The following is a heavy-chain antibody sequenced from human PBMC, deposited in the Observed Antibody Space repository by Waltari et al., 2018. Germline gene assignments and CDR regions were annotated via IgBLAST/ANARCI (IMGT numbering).Heavy chain of an antibody. CDR3: ARADYYGSGSYNRLFYFDY. CDR1: GGTFSSYA. CDR2: IIPIFGTA. Sequence: QVQLVQSGAEVKKPGSSVKVSCKASGGTFSSYAISWVRQAPGQGLEWMGGIIPIFGTANYAQKFQGRVTITTDESTSTAYMGLSSLRSEDTAVYYCARADYYGSGSYNRLFYFDYWGQGTLVTVSS. D-gene: IGHD3-10*01. V-gene: IGHV1-69*05. J-gene: IGHJ4*02.